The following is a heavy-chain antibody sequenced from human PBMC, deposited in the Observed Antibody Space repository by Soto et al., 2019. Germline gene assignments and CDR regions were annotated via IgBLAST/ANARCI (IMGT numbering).Heavy chain of an antibody. D-gene: IGHD2-2*01. CDR3: ASVPIWCGSSSCYTEGFDS. CDR2: ISAGGSDT. CDR1: GFVFSDYA. Sequence: EVQLLDSGGGWVQPGGSLRLSCVASGFVFSDYAMSWVRQAPGKGLEWVSAISAGGSDTYYADSVKGRFTVSRVNSDSTLYLQMNSLRAEYNAIYYCASVPIWCGSSSCYTEGFDSWGQGTLVTVSS. J-gene: IGHJ4*02. V-gene: IGHV3-23*01.